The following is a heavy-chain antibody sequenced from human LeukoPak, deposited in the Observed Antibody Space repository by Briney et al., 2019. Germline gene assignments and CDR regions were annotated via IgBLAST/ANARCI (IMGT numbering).Heavy chain of an antibody. J-gene: IGHJ4*02. Sequence: SETLSLTCTVSGGSISSGSYYWSWIRQPAGKGLEWIGRIYTSGSTNYNPSLKSRVTISVDTSKNQFSLKLGSVTAADTAVYYCARGRYITGASHWGQGTLVTVSS. D-gene: IGHD3-3*01. CDR2: IYTSGST. CDR3: ARGRYITGASH. CDR1: GGSISSGSYY. V-gene: IGHV4-61*02.